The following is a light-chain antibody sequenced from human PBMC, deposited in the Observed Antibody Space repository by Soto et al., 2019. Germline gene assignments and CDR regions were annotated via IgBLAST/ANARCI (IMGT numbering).Light chain of an antibody. J-gene: IGLJ2*01. Sequence: QSALTQPASVSGSPGQSITISCTGTSSDVGGYNYVSWYQQHPGKAPKLMIYDVSNRPSGVSNRFSGSKSGNTASLTISGFQAEDEDDYYCTSYTSSSTLYVVFGGGTKLTVL. CDR2: DVS. CDR3: TSYTSSSTLYVV. CDR1: SSDVGGYNY. V-gene: IGLV2-14*01.